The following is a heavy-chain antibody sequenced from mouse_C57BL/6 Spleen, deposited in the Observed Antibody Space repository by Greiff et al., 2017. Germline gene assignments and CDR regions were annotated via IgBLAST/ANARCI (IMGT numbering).Heavy chain of an antibody. D-gene: IGHD2-1*01. CDR3: AYGNGFFDY. Sequence: VQLQQSGAELVKPGASVTMSCTASGYTFTRYWITWVKQRPGQGLEWLGDIYPGSGSTTYNEKFKSKATLTVDPSSSTAYMQLSSLTSEDAAVYYCAYGNGFFDYWGQGTTLTVSS. J-gene: IGHJ2*01. V-gene: IGHV1-55*01. CDR2: IYPGSGST. CDR1: GYTFTRYW.